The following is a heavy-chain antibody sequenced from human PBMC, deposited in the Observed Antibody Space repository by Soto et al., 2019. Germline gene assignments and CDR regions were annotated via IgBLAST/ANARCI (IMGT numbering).Heavy chain of an antibody. V-gene: IGHV3-48*02. Sequence: GGSLRLSCAASGFTFSSYSMNWVRQAPGKGLEWVSYISSSSSTIYYADSVKGRFTISRDNAKNSLYLQMNSLRDEDTAVYYCARDPGPGYYGIGEYFDYWGQGTLVTVSS. CDR3: ARDPGPGYYGIGEYFDY. CDR2: ISSSSSTI. D-gene: IGHD3-10*01. J-gene: IGHJ4*02. CDR1: GFTFSSYS.